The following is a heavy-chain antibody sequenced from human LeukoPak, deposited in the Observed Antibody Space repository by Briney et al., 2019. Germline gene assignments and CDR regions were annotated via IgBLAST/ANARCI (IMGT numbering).Heavy chain of an antibody. D-gene: IGHD6-13*01. Sequence: PGRSLRLSCAVSGFSLSNYAMHWVRQAPGKGLEWVAFMSYEGYSKYYADSVKGRFTISRDNSKNTLYLQMNSLRAEDTAVYYCAKVDPTLAAASHWGQGTLVTVSS. CDR3: AKVDPTLAAASH. V-gene: IGHV3-30-3*01. CDR1: GFSLSNYA. CDR2: MSYEGYSK. J-gene: IGHJ4*02.